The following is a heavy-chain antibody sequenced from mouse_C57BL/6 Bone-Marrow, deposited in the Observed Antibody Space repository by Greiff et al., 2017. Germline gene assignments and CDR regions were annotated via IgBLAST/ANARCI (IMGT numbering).Heavy chain of an antibody. J-gene: IGHJ3*01. CDR1: GYTFTSYW. D-gene: IGHD2-2*01. V-gene: IGHV1-55*01. CDR3: ARSGYYGYDGAY. CDR2: IYPGSGST. Sequence: ESGAELVKPGASVKMSCKASGYTFTSYWITWVKQRPGQGLEWIGDIYPGSGSTNYNEKFKSKATLTVDTSSSTAYMQLSSLTSEDSAVYYCARSGYYGYDGAYWGQGTLVTVSA.